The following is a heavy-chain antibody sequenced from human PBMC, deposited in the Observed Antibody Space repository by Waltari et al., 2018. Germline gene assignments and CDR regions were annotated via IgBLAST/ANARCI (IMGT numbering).Heavy chain of an antibody. CDR2: IKSDGSST. CDR3: ARDYSSGWYP. D-gene: IGHD6-19*01. J-gene: IGHJ5*02. CDR1: GFTFSNYW. Sequence: EVHLVESGGGLVQPGGSLRLSCAASGFTFSNYWMHWVRQAPGKGLVWVSRIKSDGSSTSYADAVKGRFTISRDNAKNTLYLQMNSLRAEDTAVYSCARDYSSGWYPWGQGTLVTVSS. V-gene: IGHV3-74*01.